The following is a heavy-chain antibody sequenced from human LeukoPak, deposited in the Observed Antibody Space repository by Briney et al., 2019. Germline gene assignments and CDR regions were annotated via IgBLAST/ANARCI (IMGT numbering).Heavy chain of an antibody. J-gene: IGHJ5*02. Sequence: GGSLRLSCAASGFTFSSYWMSWVRQAPGKGLEWVANIKQDGSEKYYVDSVKGRFTISRGNAKNSLYLQMNSLRAEDTAVYYCARNRKWFGGGQRFDPWGQGTLVTVSS. V-gene: IGHV3-7*01. CDR2: IKQDGSEK. CDR3: ARNRKWFGGGQRFDP. CDR1: GFTFSSYW. D-gene: IGHD3-10*01.